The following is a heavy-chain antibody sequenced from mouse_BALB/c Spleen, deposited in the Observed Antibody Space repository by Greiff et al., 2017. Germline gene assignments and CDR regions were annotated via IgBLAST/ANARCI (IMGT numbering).Heavy chain of an antibody. V-gene: IGHV3-8*02. D-gene: IGHD2-4*01. CDR1: GDSITSGY. CDR2: ISYSGST. CDR3: ARSLQIYYDYDGFAY. J-gene: IGHJ3*01. Sequence: EVQLQQSGPSLVKPSQTLSLTCSVTGDSITSGYWNWIRKFPGNKLEYMGYISYSGSTYYNPSLKSRISITRDTSKNQYYLQLNSVTTEDTATYYCARSLQIYYDYDGFAYWGQGTLVTVSA.